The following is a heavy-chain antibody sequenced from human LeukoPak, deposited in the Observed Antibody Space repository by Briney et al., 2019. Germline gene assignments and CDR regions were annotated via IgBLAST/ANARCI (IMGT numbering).Heavy chain of an antibody. CDR3: ARGVYSGSYYLANYFDY. V-gene: IGHV4-34*01. CDR1: GGSFSGYY. CDR2: INHSGST. D-gene: IGHD1-26*01. Sequence: SETLSLTCAVYGGSFSGYYWSWIRQPPGKGLEWIREINHSGSTNYNPSLKSRVTISVDTSKNQFSPKLSSVTAADTAVYYCARGVYSGSYYLANYFDYWGQGTLVTVSS. J-gene: IGHJ4*02.